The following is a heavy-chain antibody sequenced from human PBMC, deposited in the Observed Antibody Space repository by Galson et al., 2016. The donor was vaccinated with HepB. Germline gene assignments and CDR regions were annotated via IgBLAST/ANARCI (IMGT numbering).Heavy chain of an antibody. D-gene: IGHD4/OR15-4a*01. CDR1: GFTFGSYW. CDR2: INQDGSGK. CDR3: ARYRAHPEN. J-gene: IGHJ4*02. Sequence: SLRLSCAASGFTFGSYWMSWVRQAPGIGLEWVAKINQDGSGKYYLDSERGRFSISRDNAKNSLSLQMNSLRAEDTAVYYCARYRAHPENWGQGTLVTVSS. V-gene: IGHV3-7*04.